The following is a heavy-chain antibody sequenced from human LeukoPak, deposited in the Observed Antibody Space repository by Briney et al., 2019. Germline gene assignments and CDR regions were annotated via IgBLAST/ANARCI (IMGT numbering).Heavy chain of an antibody. J-gene: IGHJ5*02. Sequence: SVKVSCKASGGTFSSYAISWVRQAPGQGLEWMGGIIPIFGTANYAQKFQGRVTITTDESTSTAYMELSSLRSEDTAVYYCASSMVVTFNWFDLWGQGTLVTVSS. V-gene: IGHV1-69*05. CDR2: IIPIFGTA. D-gene: IGHD4/OR15-4a*01. CDR3: ASSMVVTFNWFDL. CDR1: GGTFSSYA.